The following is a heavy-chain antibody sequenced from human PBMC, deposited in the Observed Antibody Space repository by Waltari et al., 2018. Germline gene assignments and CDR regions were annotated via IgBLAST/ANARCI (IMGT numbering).Heavy chain of an antibody. CDR3: AKGGLYSSWYSDAFDI. CDR1: GFTFSSYW. Sequence: EVQLVESGGGLVQPGGSLRLSCAASGFTFSSYWMHWVRQAPGKVLVWVSRSNSEGSSTSYADSVKGRLTISRDNAKNTLYLQMNSLRAEDTAVYYCAKGGLYSSWYSDAFDIWGQGTMVTVSS. J-gene: IGHJ3*02. CDR2: SNSEGSST. D-gene: IGHD6-13*01. V-gene: IGHV3-74*01.